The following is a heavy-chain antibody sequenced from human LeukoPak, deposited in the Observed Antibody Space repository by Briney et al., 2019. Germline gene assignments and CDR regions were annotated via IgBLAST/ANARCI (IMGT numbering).Heavy chain of an antibody. Sequence: SGGSLRLSCASSGFTFSDYAMTWVRQAPGKGLEWVSVISASGISIYYADSVKGRFTISRDNSKNTLYLQMNSLRAVDTAVYYCAREGDAFDSWGQGTMVTVSS. J-gene: IGHJ3*02. CDR2: ISASGISI. CDR3: AREGDAFDS. V-gene: IGHV3-23*01. CDR1: GFTFSDYA.